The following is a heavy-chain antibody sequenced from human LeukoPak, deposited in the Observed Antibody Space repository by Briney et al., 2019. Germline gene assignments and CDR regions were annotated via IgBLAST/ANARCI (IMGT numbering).Heavy chain of an antibody. J-gene: IGHJ4*02. CDR1: GGSISSGDYY. D-gene: IGHD2-2*01. CDR2: IYYSGST. CDR3: ARGDIVVVPDGYYFDY. Sequence: SQTLSLTCTVSGGSISSGDYYWSWISQPPGKALAWLGYIYYSGSTYYNPSLKSRVSISVDTPKNQFSLKLSSVTAADTAVYYCARGDIVVVPDGYYFDYWGQGTLVTVSS. V-gene: IGHV4-30-4*08.